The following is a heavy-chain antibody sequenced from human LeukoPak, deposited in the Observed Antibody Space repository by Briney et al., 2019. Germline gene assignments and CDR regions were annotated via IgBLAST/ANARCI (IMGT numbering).Heavy chain of an antibody. D-gene: IGHD1-1*01. CDR3: ARDLELERNRWNYFES. CDR1: SGSISSFF. CDR2: MHYSGDT. J-gene: IGHJ4*02. Sequence: SETLSLTCTVSSGSISSFFWSWIRQPPGKGLEWLGSMHYSGDTKYDPSLKSRVSLSIDTSKQQFSLRLSSVTAADTAVYYCARDLELERNRWNYFESWGQGTLVTVSS. V-gene: IGHV4-59*01.